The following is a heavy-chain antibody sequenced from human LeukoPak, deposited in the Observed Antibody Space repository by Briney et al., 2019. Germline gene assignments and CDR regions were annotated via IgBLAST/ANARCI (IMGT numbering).Heavy chain of an antibody. J-gene: IGHJ4*02. CDR2: IYYSGST. Sequence: SETLSLTCTVSGGSVSSGSYYWSWIRQPPGKGLEWIGYIYYSGSTNYNPSLKSRVTISVDTSKNQFSLKLSSVTAADTAVYYCASPYYDILTGYAGRLDYWGQGTLVTVSS. CDR3: ASPYYDILTGYAGRLDY. CDR1: GGSVSSGSYY. D-gene: IGHD3-9*01. V-gene: IGHV4-61*01.